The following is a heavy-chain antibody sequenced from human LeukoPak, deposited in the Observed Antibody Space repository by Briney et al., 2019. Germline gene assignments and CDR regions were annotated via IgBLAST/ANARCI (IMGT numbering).Heavy chain of an antibody. D-gene: IGHD1-26*01. V-gene: IGHV3-33*01. J-gene: IGHJ6*02. CDR2: IWYDGSNK. CDR1: GFTFSSYG. Sequence: AGGSLRLSCAASGFTFSSYGMHWVRRAPGKGLEWVAVIWYDGSNKYYADSVKGRFTISRDNSKNTLYLQMNSLRPEDTAVYYCARERWELLNYYYYGMDVWGQGTTVTVSS. CDR3: ARERWELLNYYYYGMDV.